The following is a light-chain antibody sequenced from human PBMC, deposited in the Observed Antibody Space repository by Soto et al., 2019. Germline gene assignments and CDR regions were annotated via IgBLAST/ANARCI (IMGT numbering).Light chain of an antibody. CDR1: SSNIGAGYD. CDR3: QSHDSSLNSWV. CDR2: GNT. Sequence: QSVLTQPPSMSGAPGQRVTISCTGSSSNIGAGYDVHWYQLLPGTAPKLLIYGNTNRPSGVPDRFSGSKSGTSASLAITGLRAEDAADYYCQSHDSSLNSWVFGGGTKVTVL. J-gene: IGLJ3*02. V-gene: IGLV1-40*01.